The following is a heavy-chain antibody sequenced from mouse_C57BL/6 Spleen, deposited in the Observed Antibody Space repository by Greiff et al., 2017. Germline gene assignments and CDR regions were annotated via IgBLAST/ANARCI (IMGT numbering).Heavy chain of an antibody. CDR3: ARSKRYDGSHYYSMDV. J-gene: IGHJ4*01. D-gene: IGHD2-12*01. CDR2: IDPSDSYT. CDR1: GYTFTSYW. V-gene: IGHV1-69*01. Sequence: QVQLQQPGAELVMPGASVKLSCKASGYTFTSYWMHWVKQRPGQGLEWIGEIDPSDSYTNYNQKFKGKSTLTVDKSSRPAYMQLSSLTSEDSAYDYCARSKRYDGSHYYSMDVWGPGTSVTVSS.